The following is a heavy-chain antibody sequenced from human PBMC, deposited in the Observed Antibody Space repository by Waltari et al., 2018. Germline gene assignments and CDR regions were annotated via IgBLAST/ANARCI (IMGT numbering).Heavy chain of an antibody. Sequence: QVQLVQSGAEVKKPGASVKVSCKASGYTFTGYYMHWVRQAPGQGLEWMGWINPNSGGTNYAQKLQGRVTMTRDTSISTAYMELSRLRSDDTAVYYCARDLDTAMVFDYWGQGTLVTVSS. D-gene: IGHD5-18*01. CDR3: ARDLDTAMVFDY. J-gene: IGHJ4*02. CDR2: INPNSGGT. CDR1: GYTFTGYY. V-gene: IGHV1-2*02.